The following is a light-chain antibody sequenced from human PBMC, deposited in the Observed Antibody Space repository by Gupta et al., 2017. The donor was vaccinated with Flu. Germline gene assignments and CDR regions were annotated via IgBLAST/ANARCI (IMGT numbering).Light chain of an antibody. CDR3: QTWGTGGV. CDR2: LNSDGSH. Sequence: QLVLTQSPSASASLGASLKLTCTLSSGHSSYAIAWHQQQPEKGPRYFMKLNSDGSHSKGDGIPDRFSGSSSGAERYRTISSLQSEDEADYYCQTWGTGGVFGGGTKLTVL. CDR1: SGHSSYA. J-gene: IGLJ3*02. V-gene: IGLV4-69*01.